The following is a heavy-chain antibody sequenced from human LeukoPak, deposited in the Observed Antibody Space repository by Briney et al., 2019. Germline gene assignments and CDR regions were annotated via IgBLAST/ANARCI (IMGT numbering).Heavy chain of an antibody. Sequence: SETLSLTCTVSGGSISSHYWSWIRQPPGKGLEWIGYIYYSGSTNYNPSLMSRVTISVDTSKNQFSLKLSSVTAADTAVYYCARLTPDTAMVTYSYYYYMDVWGKGTTVTVSS. CDR3: ARLTPDTAMVTYSYYYYMDV. J-gene: IGHJ6*03. CDR1: GGSISSHY. CDR2: IYYSGST. V-gene: IGHV4-59*11. D-gene: IGHD5-18*01.